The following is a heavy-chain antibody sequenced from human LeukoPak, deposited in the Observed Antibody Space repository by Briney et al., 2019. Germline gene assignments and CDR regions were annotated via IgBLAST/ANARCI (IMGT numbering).Heavy chain of an antibody. CDR3: ARGLLVGNTGYYFDY. CDR1: CGSISGYY. J-gene: IGHJ4*02. CDR2: IYYTGST. Sequence: SETRSLTFTVSCGSISGYYWTWIRQPPWKGLELVGYIYYTGSTNYHPSLKGRVSLALDTSKKQFSLKLSSVTAADTAVYYCARGLLVGNTGYYFDYWGQGTLVTVSS. V-gene: IGHV4-59*01. D-gene: IGHD1-26*01.